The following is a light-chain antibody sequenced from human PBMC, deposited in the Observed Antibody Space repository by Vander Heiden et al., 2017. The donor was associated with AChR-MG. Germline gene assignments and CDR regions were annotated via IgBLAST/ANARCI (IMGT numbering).Light chain of an antibody. CDR1: QLHGYS. Sequence: EIVLTQSPDFQSVTPTEKVTITSRASQLHGYSLNWYQQKPGQSPKRLIKFVSQSISGVPSRFSGSGSGTVFTLTINSLEAEDAAAYFCHQATSLPLTFGGGTKVELK. J-gene: IGKJ4*01. CDR3: HQATSLPLT. CDR2: FVS. V-gene: IGKV6D-21*02.